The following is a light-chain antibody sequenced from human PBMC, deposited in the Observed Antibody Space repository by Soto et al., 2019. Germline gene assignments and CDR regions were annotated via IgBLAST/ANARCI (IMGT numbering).Light chain of an antibody. CDR3: QQRKNWPPLT. Sequence: ENVLTQSPATLSLSPGDRATLSCRASQSVSIYLAWYQQKPGQAPRLLIYDASNRAAGIPARFSGSGSGTDFTLTISSLEPEDFAVYYCQQRKNWPPLTFGQGTRPEIK. J-gene: IGKJ5*01. CDR2: DAS. CDR1: QSVSIY. V-gene: IGKV3-11*01.